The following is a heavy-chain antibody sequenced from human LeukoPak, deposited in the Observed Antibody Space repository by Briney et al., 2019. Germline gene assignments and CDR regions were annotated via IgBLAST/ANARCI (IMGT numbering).Heavy chain of an antibody. V-gene: IGHV4-34*01. Sequence: PSETLSLTCAVYGGSFSGYYWSWIRQPPGKGLEWIGEINHSGSTNYNPSLKSRVTISVDTSKNQFSLKLSSVTAADTAVYYCARRGRYSYGYGAYYFDYWGQGTLVTVSS. CDR1: GGSFSGYY. D-gene: IGHD5-18*01. CDR3: ARRGRYSYGYGAYYFDY. CDR2: INHSGST. J-gene: IGHJ4*02.